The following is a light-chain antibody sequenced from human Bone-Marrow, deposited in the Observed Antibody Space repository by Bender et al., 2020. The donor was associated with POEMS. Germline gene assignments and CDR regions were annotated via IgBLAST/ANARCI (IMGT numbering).Light chain of an antibody. CDR3: CSYAGSTFF. V-gene: IGLV2-23*01. J-gene: IGLJ2*01. CDR1: TSDVGNYNL. Sequence: QSALTQPASVSGSPGQSITISCTESTSDVGNYNLVSWYQQHPGKAPKLIIYEGSERPSGISNRFSGSESGNTASLTISGLQAEDEADYYCCSYAGSTFFFGGGTKLTVL. CDR2: EGS.